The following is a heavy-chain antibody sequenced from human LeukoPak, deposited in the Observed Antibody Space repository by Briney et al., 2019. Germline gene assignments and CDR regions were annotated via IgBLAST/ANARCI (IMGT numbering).Heavy chain of an antibody. CDR3: ARVNGYCSSISCFLDY. Sequence: SVKVSCKTSGGTFSSHVISWVLQAPGQGLNWMGGIIPIFGTANYAQKFQGRVTITADKSTNKVYMELSSLRSDDTAIYFCARVNGYCSSISCFLDYWGQGTLVTVSS. CDR1: GGTFSSHV. CDR2: IIPIFGTA. J-gene: IGHJ4*02. D-gene: IGHD2-2*01. V-gene: IGHV1-69*06.